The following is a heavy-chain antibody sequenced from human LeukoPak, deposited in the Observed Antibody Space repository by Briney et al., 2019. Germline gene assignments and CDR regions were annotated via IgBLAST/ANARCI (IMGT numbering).Heavy chain of an antibody. Sequence: GGSLRPSCAGSGFTVSSSYMSWVRQAPGKGLEWVSVIYSGGSTYYADSVKGRFTISRDISKNTLYLQMNSLRAEDTAVYYCARAPRYGAYDSWGQGTLVTVSS. D-gene: IGHD4-17*01. CDR1: GFTVSSSY. J-gene: IGHJ5*01. V-gene: IGHV3-66*01. CDR2: IYSGGST. CDR3: ARAPRYGAYDS.